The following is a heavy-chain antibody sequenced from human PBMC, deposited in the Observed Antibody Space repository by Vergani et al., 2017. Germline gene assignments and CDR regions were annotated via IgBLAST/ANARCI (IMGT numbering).Heavy chain of an antibody. CDR2: IMPDGSAT. V-gene: IGHV3-7*01. J-gene: IGHJ3*02. CDR3: AKSGFVGAFET. D-gene: IGHD6-6*01. Sequence: EVLLVESGGGLVQPGESLRLSCTASGFTFSDFWMTWVRQVPGKGLEWVANIMPDGSATMYADSLRGRFSISRDNAKNSLHLHMSSLRVEATAVYFCAKSGFVGAFETWGQGTMVTVSS. CDR1: GFTFSDFW.